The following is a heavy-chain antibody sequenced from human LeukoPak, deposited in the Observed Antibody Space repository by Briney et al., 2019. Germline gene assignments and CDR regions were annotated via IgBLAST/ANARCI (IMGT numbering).Heavy chain of an antibody. CDR1: GFTFSSYA. D-gene: IGHD6-13*01. CDR3: AEDRGSSWYFSPETFHYFDY. CDR2: ISGSGGST. J-gene: IGHJ4*02. V-gene: IGHV3-23*01. Sequence: GGSLRLFCAASGFTFSSYAMSWVRQAPGKGLEWVSAISGSGGSTYYADSVKGRFTISRDNSKNTLYLQMNSLRAEDTAVYYCAEDRGSSWYFSPETFHYFDYWGQGTLVTVSS.